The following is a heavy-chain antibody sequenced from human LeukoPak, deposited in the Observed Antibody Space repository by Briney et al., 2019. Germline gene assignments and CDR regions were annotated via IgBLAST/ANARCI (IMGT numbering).Heavy chain of an antibody. CDR2: ISSSSGTI. CDR3: VRETRYAFDI. V-gene: IGHV3-48*02. Sequence: GGSLRLSCAASGFTFSSYSMNWVRQAPGKGLEWVSYISSSSGTIYYADSVKGRFTISRDNAENSLYLQMNSLKDEDTAVYYCVRETRYAFDIWGQGTMVTVSS. J-gene: IGHJ3*02. CDR1: GFTFSSYS.